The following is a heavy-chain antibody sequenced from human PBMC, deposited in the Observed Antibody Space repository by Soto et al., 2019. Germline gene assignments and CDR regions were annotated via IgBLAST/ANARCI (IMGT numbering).Heavy chain of an antibody. CDR3: AREGVLEDIVVVPAALPLDV. V-gene: IGHV1-46*03. CDR2: INPSGGST. D-gene: IGHD2-2*02. Sequence: QVQLVQSGAEVKKPGASVKVSCKASGYTFTSYYMHWVRQAPGQGLEWMGIINPSGGSTSYAQKVQGRVTMTRDTSTSTVYMELSSLRSEDTAVYYCAREGVLEDIVVVPAALPLDVWGKGTTVTVSS. J-gene: IGHJ6*04. CDR1: GYTFTSYY.